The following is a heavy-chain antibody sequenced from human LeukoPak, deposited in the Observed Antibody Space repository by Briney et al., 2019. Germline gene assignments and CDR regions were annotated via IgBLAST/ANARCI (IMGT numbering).Heavy chain of an antibody. Sequence: SETLSLTCTVSGGSISSGDYYWSWIRQPPGRGLEWIGYIYYSGSTYYNPSLKSRVTISVDTSKNQFSLKLSSVTAADTAVYYCARGDYYDSSGHNYYFDYWGQGTLVTVSS. CDR2: IYYSGST. CDR3: ARGDYYDSSGHNYYFDY. J-gene: IGHJ4*02. D-gene: IGHD3-22*01. V-gene: IGHV4-30-4*01. CDR1: GGSISSGDYY.